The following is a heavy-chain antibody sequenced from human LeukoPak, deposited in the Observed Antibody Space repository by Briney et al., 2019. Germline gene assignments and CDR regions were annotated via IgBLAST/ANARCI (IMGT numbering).Heavy chain of an antibody. Sequence: PGGSLRLSCVASGFSFSNYWMHWVRQAPGKGLEWVAVIWHDGSIKYYADSVKGRFTISRDNSKNTLYLQMNSLRAEDTAVYYCARAVGPFDFWGPGTIVIVSS. CDR1: GFSFSNYW. J-gene: IGHJ3*01. V-gene: IGHV3-33*08. CDR3: ARAVGPFDF. CDR2: IWHDGSIK.